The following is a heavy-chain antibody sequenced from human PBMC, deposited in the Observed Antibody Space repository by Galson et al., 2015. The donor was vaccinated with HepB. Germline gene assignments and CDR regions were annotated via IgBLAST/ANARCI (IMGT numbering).Heavy chain of an antibody. CDR3: AKDRVGAMVVAAPGYFQH. V-gene: IGHV3-23*01. J-gene: IGHJ1*01. D-gene: IGHD2-21*01. CDR1: GFTFSSYA. CDR2: ISGSGGST. Sequence: SLRLSCAASGFTFSSYAMSWVRQAPGKGLEWVSGISGSGGSTYYADSVKGRFTISRDNSKNTLYLQMNSLRAEDTAVYYCAKDRVGAMVVAAPGYFQHWGQGTLVTVSS.